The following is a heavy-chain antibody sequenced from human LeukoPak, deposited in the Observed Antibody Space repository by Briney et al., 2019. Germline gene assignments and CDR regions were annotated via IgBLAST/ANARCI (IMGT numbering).Heavy chain of an antibody. D-gene: IGHD2-2*01. CDR3: ARGGRIVVVPAAPGY. CDR2: INPNSGGT. Sequence: GPVKVSCKASGYTFTGHYMHWVRQAPGQGLEWMGWINPNSGGTNYAQKFQGRVTMTRDTSISTAYMELSRLRSDDTAVYYCARGGRIVVVPAAPGYWGQGTLVTVSS. CDR1: GYTFTGHY. J-gene: IGHJ4*02. V-gene: IGHV1-2*02.